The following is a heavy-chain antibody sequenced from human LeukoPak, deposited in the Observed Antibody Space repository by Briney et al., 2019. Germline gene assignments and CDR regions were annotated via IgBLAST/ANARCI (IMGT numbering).Heavy chain of an antibody. J-gene: IGHJ4*02. Sequence: GGSLRLSCAVSGSTFSNHGMHWLRQAPGKGLEWVAIISYDGSKKYYAESVKGRFTISRDNSDSTLYLQMNSLRTEDTAPYYCARDRAWNYFDSWGQGTLVTVSS. D-gene: IGHD1-1*01. V-gene: IGHV3-30*03. CDR3: ARDRAWNYFDS. CDR2: ISYDGSKK. CDR1: GSTFSNHG.